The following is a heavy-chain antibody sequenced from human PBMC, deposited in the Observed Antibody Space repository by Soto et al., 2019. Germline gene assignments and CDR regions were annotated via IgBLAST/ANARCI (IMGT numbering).Heavy chain of an antibody. D-gene: IGHD2-2*01. J-gene: IGHJ5*02. CDR1: GFTFSSYA. CDR3: ARDQRGVVPAASATWFDP. Sequence: GGSLRLSCAASGFTFSSYAMHWVRQAPGKGLEWVAVISYDGSNKYYADSVKGRFTISRDNSENTLYLQMNSLRAEDTAVYYCARDQRGVVPAASATWFDPWGQGTLVTVSS. CDR2: ISYDGSNK. V-gene: IGHV3-30-3*01.